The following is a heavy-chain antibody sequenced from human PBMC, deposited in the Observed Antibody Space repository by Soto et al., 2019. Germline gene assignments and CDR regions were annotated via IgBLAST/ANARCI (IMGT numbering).Heavy chain of an antibody. CDR2: IYYSGST. D-gene: IGHD3-10*01. CDR1: GGSISSYY. V-gene: IGHV4-59*08. J-gene: IGHJ5*02. Sequence: PSETLSLTCTVSGGSISSYYWSWIRQPPGKGLEWIGYIYYSGSTNYNPSLKSRVTISVDTSKNQFSLKLSSVTAADTAVYYCARHAELLWFGELFGWFDPWGQGTLVTVSS. CDR3: ARHAELLWFGELFGWFDP.